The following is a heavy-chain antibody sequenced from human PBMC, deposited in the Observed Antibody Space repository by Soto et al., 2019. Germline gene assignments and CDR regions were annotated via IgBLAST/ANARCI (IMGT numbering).Heavy chain of an antibody. Sequence: SVKVSCKASGGTFSSSTISWVRQAPGQGLEWMGRIIPILGIANYAQKFQGRVTITADKSTSTAYMELSSLRSEDTAVYYCARERPRRGYYPQFDYWGQGTPVTVSS. J-gene: IGHJ4*02. CDR3: ARERPRRGYYPQFDY. CDR1: GGTFSSST. V-gene: IGHV1-69*04. CDR2: IIPILGIA. D-gene: IGHD3-10*01.